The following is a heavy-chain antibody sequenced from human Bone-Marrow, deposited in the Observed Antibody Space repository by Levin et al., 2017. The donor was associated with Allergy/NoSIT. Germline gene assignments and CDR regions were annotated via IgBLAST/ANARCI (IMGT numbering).Heavy chain of an antibody. D-gene: IGHD2-2*01. Sequence: ASVKVSCKISGYSVTQLPMHWVRQAPGKGLEWMGGFDPQDGETFYAQKFQGRVTMTEDSDTAYMELSSLTSEDTAVYYCATYLSSNSCRWGQGTLVTVSS. CDR3: ATYLSSNSCR. CDR2: FDPQDGET. V-gene: IGHV1-24*01. J-gene: IGHJ4*02. CDR1: GYSVTQLP.